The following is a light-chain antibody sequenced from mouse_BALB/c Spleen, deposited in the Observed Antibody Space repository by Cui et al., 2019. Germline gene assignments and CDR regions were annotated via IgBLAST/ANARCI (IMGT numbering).Light chain of an antibody. CDR3: QQWSSNPVT. V-gene: IGKV4-59*01. J-gene: IGKJ4*01. Sequence: QLVLTQSPAIMSASPGEKVTMTCSASSIVSYMHWYQQKAGTAPKRWIYDTSKLASGVPARFSGSGSGTSYSLTISSMEAEDAATYYSQQWSSNPVTFGSGTKLEIK. CDR1: SIVSY. CDR2: DTS.